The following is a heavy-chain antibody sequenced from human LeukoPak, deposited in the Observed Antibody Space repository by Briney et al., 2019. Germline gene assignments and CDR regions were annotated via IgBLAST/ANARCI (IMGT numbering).Heavy chain of an antibody. J-gene: IGHJ4*02. CDR3: DQSPGAFDY. D-gene: IGHD1-14*01. CDR2: INHSGST. CDR1: GGSLSGYY. V-gene: IGHV4-34*01. Sequence: SETLSLTCAVYGGSLSGYYWSWIRQPPGKGLEWIGEINHSGSTNYNPSLKSRVTISVDTSKNQFSLKLSSVTAADTAVYYCDQSPGAFDYWGQGTLVTVSS.